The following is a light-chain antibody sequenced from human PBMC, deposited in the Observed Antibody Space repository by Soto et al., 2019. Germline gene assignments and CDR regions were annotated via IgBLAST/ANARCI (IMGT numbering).Light chain of an antibody. CDR2: GNT. CDR1: SSNIGADYD. V-gene: IGLV1-40*01. J-gene: IGLJ1*01. CDR3: QSYDTSLSGSYV. Sequence: QSALTQPPSVSGTPGQRVTISCTGSSSNIGADYDVHWYQQLPGAAPKLLIYGNTNRPSGVPDRFSGSKSGTSGSLAITGLQAEDEADYYCQSYDTSLSGSYVFGTGTQVTVL.